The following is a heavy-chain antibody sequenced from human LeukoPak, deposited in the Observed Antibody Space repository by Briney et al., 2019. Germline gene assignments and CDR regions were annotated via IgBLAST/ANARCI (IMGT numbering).Heavy chain of an antibody. CDR1: GGSISSGSYY. CDR3: ARDYGPVDYFDY. V-gene: IGHV4-61*02. J-gene: IGHJ4*02. D-gene: IGHD4-17*01. CDR2: IYTSGST. Sequence: SQTLSLTCTVSGGSISSGSYYWSWIRQPAGKGLEWIGRIYTSGSTNYNPSLKSRITISVDTSKNQLSLKLSSVTAADTAVYYCARDYGPVDYFDYWGQGTLVTVSS.